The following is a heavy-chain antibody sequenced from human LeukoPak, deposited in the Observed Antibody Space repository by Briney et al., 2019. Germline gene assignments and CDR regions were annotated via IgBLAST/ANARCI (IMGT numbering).Heavy chain of an antibody. CDR2: IYYRGST. D-gene: IGHD3-22*01. V-gene: IGHV4-59*12. Sequence: PSETLSLTCTVSGGSISSYYWSWIRQPPGKGLEWLGNIYYRGSTYYNPSLKSRVTISQDTSKNQFSLKLSSVTAADTAVYYCVRESGNYYDSSGYYHFDFWGQGTLVTVSS. J-gene: IGHJ4*02. CDR3: VRESGNYYDSSGYYHFDF. CDR1: GGSISSYY.